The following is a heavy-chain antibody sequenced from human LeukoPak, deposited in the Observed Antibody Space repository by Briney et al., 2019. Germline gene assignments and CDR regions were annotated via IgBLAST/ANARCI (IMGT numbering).Heavy chain of an antibody. V-gene: IGHV4-34*01. CDR1: GGSFSGYY. CDR3: AGGGSDILTGYYPFDY. CDR2: INHSGST. D-gene: IGHD3-9*01. J-gene: IGHJ4*02. Sequence: SETLSLTCAVYGGSFSGYYWSWIRQPPGKGLEWIGEINHSGSTNYNPSLKRRVTISVDTSKNQFSLKLSSVTAADTAVYYCAGGGSDILTGYYPFDYWGQGTLVTVSS.